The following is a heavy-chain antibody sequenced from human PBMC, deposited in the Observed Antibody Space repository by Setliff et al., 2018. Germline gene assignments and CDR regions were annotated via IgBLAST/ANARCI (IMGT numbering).Heavy chain of an antibody. CDR1: GSAINSGHY. Sequence: PSETLSLTCAVSGSAINSGHYWGWIRQPPGKGGLEWIGSFRPSGRTYYNPSLKSRVTISLDTSRKQFSLTLSSVTAADTAVYYCARLPNYVWGSPVDYWGQGTLVTVSS. CDR2: FRPSGRT. J-gene: IGHJ4*02. CDR3: ARLPNYVWGSPVDY. V-gene: IGHV4-38-2*01. D-gene: IGHD3-16*01.